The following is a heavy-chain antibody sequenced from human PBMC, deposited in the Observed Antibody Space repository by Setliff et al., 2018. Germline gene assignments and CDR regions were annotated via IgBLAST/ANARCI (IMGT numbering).Heavy chain of an antibody. J-gene: IGHJ1*01. CDR1: GYTFAEST. Sequence: ASVKVSCKASGYTFAESTVSWVRQAPGQGLEWMGWIGVYTGHTSFAQKFEDRVSMSTDKSTNMAYMELRGLRFDDTAVYYCSRLVRYCTTTTCQTLSGGEHWGPGTLVTVSS. CDR3: SRLVRYCTTTTCQTLSGGEH. D-gene: IGHD2-8*01. V-gene: IGHV1-18*04. CDR2: IGVYTGHT.